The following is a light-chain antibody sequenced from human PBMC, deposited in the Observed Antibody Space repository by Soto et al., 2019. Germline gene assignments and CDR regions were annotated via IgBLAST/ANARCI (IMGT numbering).Light chain of an antibody. CDR2: EVT. CDR3: SSYAGSNHFV. Sequence: LTQPPSASGSPRQSVTISCTGTSSDVGAYNYVSWYQQHPGTAPKPVIFEVTKRPSGIPDRFSGSKSGNTASLTVSGLQAEDEADYYCSSYAGSNHFVFGTGTKVTVL. CDR1: SSDVGAYNY. J-gene: IGLJ1*01. V-gene: IGLV2-8*01.